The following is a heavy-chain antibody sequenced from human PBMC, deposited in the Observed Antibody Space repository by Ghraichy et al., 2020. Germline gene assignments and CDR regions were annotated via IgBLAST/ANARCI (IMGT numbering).Heavy chain of an antibody. CDR1: GGSFTGYY. V-gene: IGHV4-34*01. Sequence: SETLSLTCAVYGGSFTGYYWRLIRHPPGKGLAWIGEVNLVGSANYNPLLKSRITISVVTSTNQFSLKLRSVTTADSAAYYCARVCGGRVVVVPAAQIDSLLDPWGQGTLVTVSS. D-gene: IGHD2-2*01. CDR3: ARVCGGRVVVVPAAQIDSLLDP. CDR2: VNLVGSA. J-gene: IGHJ5*02.